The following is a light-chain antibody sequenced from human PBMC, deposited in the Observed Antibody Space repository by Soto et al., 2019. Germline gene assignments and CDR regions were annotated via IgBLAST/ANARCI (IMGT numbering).Light chain of an antibody. V-gene: IGKV1-9*01. Sequence: DIQLTQSPSFLSASVGDRVTIACRASQGISTSLGWYQQKPGTAPKLLIYAAFTLQSGVPSRLSGSGSGTEVTLTISSLQPEDFATYYCQQLNTYPPTFGGGTKVEIK. CDR2: AAF. CDR1: QGISTS. J-gene: IGKJ4*01. CDR3: QQLNTYPPT.